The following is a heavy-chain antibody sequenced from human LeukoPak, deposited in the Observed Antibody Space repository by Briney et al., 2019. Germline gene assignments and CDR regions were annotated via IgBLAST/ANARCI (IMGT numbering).Heavy chain of an antibody. V-gene: IGHV4-4*07. Sequence: PSESLSLTCTVSGGSISSYYWSWIRQPAGKGLEWIGRIYSSGSTNYNPSLKSRVTMSVDTSKNQFSLKLSSVTAADTAVYYCARQLGFCSSTSCYTWFAPWGQGTLVTRS. CDR3: ARQLGFCSSTSCYTWFAP. D-gene: IGHD2-2*01. CDR1: GGSISSYY. J-gene: IGHJ5*02. CDR2: IYSSGST.